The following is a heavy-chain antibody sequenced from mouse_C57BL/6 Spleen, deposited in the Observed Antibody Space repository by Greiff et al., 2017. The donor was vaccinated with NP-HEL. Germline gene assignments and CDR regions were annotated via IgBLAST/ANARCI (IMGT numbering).Heavy chain of an antibody. D-gene: IGHD1-1*01. V-gene: IGHV14-3*01. J-gene: IGHJ4*01. Sequence: VQLQQSVAELVRPGASVKLSCTASGFNFKNTYMHWVKQRPEQGLEWIGRIDPANGNTKYAAKFKGKATITADTSSNTAYLQLSSQTSEDTASDYCARSYALYAMDYWGQGTSVTVSS. CDR3: ARSYALYAMDY. CDR1: GFNFKNTY. CDR2: IDPANGNT.